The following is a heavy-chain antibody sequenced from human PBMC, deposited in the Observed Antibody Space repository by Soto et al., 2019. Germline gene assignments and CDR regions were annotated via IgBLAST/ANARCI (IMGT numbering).Heavy chain of an antibody. V-gene: IGHV3-23*01. CDR3: AKFDSTSNSGYDSFDC. CDR1: GFTFSNYA. CDR2: ISGSGDST. J-gene: IGHJ4*02. Sequence: GGALRHSWAASGFTFSNYAMSWVRQATGTGLEWVSSISGSGDSTYYADSVKGRFAISRDNSKYTLYLQMSSLRTEDTSLYYCAKFDSTSNSGYDSFDCWGQGTLVTVSS. D-gene: IGHD5-12*01.